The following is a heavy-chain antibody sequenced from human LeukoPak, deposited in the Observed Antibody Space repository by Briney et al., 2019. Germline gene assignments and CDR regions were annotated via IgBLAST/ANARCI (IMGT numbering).Heavy chain of an antibody. D-gene: IGHD1-26*01. V-gene: IGHV1-69*04. CDR1: GGTFSSYA. J-gene: IGHJ5*02. Sequence: ASVKVSCKASGGTFSSYAISWVRQAPGQGLEWMGRIIPILGIANYAQKFQGRVTITADKSTSTAYMELSSLRSEDTAVYYCARDDLQSGSYYLWGQGTLVTVSS. CDR2: IIPILGIA. CDR3: ARDDLQSGSYYL.